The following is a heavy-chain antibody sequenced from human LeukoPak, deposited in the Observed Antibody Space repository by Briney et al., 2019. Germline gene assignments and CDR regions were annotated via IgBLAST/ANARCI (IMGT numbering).Heavy chain of an antibody. CDR3: AREGGWTGYYTYYFDF. D-gene: IGHD3/OR15-3a*01. J-gene: IGHJ4*02. V-gene: IGHV3-30*04. Sequence: GGSLRLSCAASGFTFSSYTLHWVRQAPGSGLEWVAFISYDGSNKYYADSAKGRFTISRDMSKNTLYLQVNNLRAEDTAVYYCAREGGWTGYYTYYFDFWGQGTLVTVSS. CDR1: GFTFSSYT. CDR2: ISYDGSNK.